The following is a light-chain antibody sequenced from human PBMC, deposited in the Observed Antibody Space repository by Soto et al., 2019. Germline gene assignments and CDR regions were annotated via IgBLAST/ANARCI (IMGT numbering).Light chain of an antibody. J-gene: IGKJ4*01. Sequence: DIVMTQSPDSLAVSLGERATINCKSSQSVLYSSKNKNYLAWYQQKPGQPPKLLIYWASTREPGVPDRFSGSGSGTDFTLTISSPQAEDVAVYYSQQYYSTPLTFGGGTKVEIK. V-gene: IGKV4-1*01. CDR1: QSVLYSSKNKNY. CDR3: QQYYSTPLT. CDR2: WAS.